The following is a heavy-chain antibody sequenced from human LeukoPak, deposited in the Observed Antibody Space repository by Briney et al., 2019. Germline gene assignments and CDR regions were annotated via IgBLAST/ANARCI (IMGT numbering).Heavy chain of an antibody. V-gene: IGHV1-2*02. Sequence: GASVKVPCKASGYTLTGYYMHWVRQAPGQGLEWMGWINPNSGGTNYAQKFQGRVTMTRDTSISTAYMELSRLRSDDTAVYYCASAMVDYYGMDVWGQGTTVTVSS. J-gene: IGHJ6*02. CDR1: GYTLTGYY. CDR2: INPNSGGT. D-gene: IGHD5-18*01. CDR3: ASAMVDYYGMDV.